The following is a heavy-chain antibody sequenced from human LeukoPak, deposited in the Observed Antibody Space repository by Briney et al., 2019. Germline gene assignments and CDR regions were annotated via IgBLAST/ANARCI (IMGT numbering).Heavy chain of an antibody. Sequence: EASVKVSCKASGYTFTSYDINWVRQATGHGLEWMGVMNPSGGTSSAQRFQGRVALTRDMSTSTIYMELSSLSFDDTAVYYCATYYGSRGDFDFWGQGTLVTVSS. V-gene: IGHV1-46*01. J-gene: IGHJ4*02. CDR1: GYTFTSYD. CDR3: ATYYGSRGDFDF. D-gene: IGHD3-22*01. CDR2: MNPSGGT.